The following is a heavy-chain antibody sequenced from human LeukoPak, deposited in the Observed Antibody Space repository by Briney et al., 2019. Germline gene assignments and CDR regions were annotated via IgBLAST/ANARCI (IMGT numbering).Heavy chain of an antibody. CDR3: ARDPLTSIFTSPVGYFDY. D-gene: IGHD4-23*01. CDR2: ISSSSSTI. CDR1: GFTFSSYR. V-gene: IGHV3-48*01. Sequence: GGSLRLSCAASGFTFSSYRMNWVRQAPGKGLEWVSYISSSSSTIYYADSVKGRFTISRDNAKNSLYLQMNSLRAEDTAVYYCARDPLTSIFTSPVGYFDYWGQGTLVTVSS. J-gene: IGHJ4*02.